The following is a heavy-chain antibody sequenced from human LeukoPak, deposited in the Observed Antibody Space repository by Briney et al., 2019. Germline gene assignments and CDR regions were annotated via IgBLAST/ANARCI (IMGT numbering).Heavy chain of an antibody. CDR1: GYTFTGYY. CDR3: ARGLGIPYYFDY. Sequence: ASVKVSCKASGYTFTGYYMHWVRQAPGQGLEWMGWINPNSGGTNYAQKFQGRVTITADESTSTAYMELSSLRSEDTAVYYCARGLGIPYYFDYWGQGTLVTVSS. J-gene: IGHJ4*02. V-gene: IGHV1-2*02. D-gene: IGHD7-27*01. CDR2: INPNSGGT.